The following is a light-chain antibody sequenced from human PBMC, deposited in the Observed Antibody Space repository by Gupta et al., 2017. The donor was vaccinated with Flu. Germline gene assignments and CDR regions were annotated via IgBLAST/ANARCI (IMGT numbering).Light chain of an antibody. CDR3: QQENDWPYT. CDR1: QSVGID. V-gene: IGKV3-15*01. CDR2: GAS. J-gene: IGKJ2*01. Sequence: KVLTQSPATLSVSPGERAILSCRASQSVGIDLAWYQQKPGRAPRLLIYGASTRATSIPARFSGSGSGTEFALTISSLQSEDFAVYYCQQENDWPYTFGQGTKLEIK.